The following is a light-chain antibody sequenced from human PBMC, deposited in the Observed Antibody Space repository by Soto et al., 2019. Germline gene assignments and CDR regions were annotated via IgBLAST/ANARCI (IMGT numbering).Light chain of an antibody. J-gene: IGKJ1*01. CDR1: QSLIHSDGNTY. CDR3: MQGTHWRWT. CDR2: KVS. Sequence: DVVMTQSPLSLPVTLGQPASISCRSSQSLIHSDGNTYLNWFQQRPGQSPRRLIFKVSDRDSGVTDRFTGPGHGPGFTLKIRRVEAEDVGVYYCMQGTHWRWTFGQRTEVEIK. V-gene: IGKV2-30*02.